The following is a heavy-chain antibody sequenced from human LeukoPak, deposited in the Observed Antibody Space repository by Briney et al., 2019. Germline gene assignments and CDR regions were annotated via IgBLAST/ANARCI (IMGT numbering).Heavy chain of an antibody. CDR2: IQYDGSNK. CDR1: GFTFSSYG. CDR3: AKSVGLGVSLFDY. V-gene: IGHV3-30*02. J-gene: IGHJ4*02. Sequence: GGSLRLSCAASGFTFSSYGMHWVRQAPGKGLEWVAFIQYDGSNKYYADSVKGRFTISRDNSKNTLYLQMNSLRAEDTAVYYCAKSVGLGVSLFDYWGQGTLVTVPS. D-gene: IGHD3-16*01.